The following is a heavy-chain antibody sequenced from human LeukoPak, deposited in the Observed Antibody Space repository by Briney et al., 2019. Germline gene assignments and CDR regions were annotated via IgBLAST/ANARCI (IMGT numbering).Heavy chain of an antibody. CDR3: VRDWRYCSGGSCSYYFDH. D-gene: IGHD2-15*01. V-gene: IGHV4-4*07. CDR1: GVSISTYY. CDR2: IYTSGST. Sequence: SETLSLTCTVSGVSISTYYWSWVRQPAGKGLEWIGRIYTSGSTNYNPSLNSRVTISVDKSKNHLSLKLSSVTPADTAVYYCVRDWRYCSGGSCSYYFDHWGQGALVTVSS. J-gene: IGHJ4*02.